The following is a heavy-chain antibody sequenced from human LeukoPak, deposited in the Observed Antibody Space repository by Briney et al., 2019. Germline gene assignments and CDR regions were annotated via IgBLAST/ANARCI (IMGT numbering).Heavy chain of an antibody. CDR1: GFTFSNYN. Sequence: PGGSLRLSCAASGFTFSNYNINWVRQAPGKGLEWVSSISSSSSYIYYADSVKGRFTISRDNAKNSLYLQMNSLRAEDTAVYYCARHVVAVGFDYWGQGTLVTVSS. J-gene: IGHJ4*02. CDR3: ARHVVAVGFDY. D-gene: IGHD3-22*01. V-gene: IGHV3-21*01. CDR2: ISSSSSYI.